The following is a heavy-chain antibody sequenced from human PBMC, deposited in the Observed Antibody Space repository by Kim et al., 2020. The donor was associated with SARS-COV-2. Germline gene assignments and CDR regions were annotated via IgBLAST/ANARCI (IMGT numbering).Heavy chain of an antibody. V-gene: IGHV1-2*02. CDR3: ATEGEITNGFDP. Sequence: NYAQKFQGRVTMTRDTSISTAYMELSRLRSDDTAVYYCATEGEITNGFDPWGQGTLVTVSS. J-gene: IGHJ5*02. D-gene: IGHD3-10*01.